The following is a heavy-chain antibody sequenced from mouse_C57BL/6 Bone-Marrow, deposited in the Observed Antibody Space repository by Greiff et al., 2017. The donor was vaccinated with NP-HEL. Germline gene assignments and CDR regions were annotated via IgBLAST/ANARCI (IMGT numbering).Heavy chain of an antibody. D-gene: IGHD1-1*01. J-gene: IGHJ3*01. CDR1: GYTFTGYW. Sequence: QVQLQQSGAELMKPGASVKLSCKATGYTFTGYWIEWVKQRPGHGLEWIGEILPGRGSTNYTEKFKGKATFTADTSSNTAYMQLSSLTTEDAAIYYCARGTTRAWFAYWGQGTLVTVSA. CDR2: ILPGRGST. V-gene: IGHV1-9*01. CDR3: ARGTTRAWFAY.